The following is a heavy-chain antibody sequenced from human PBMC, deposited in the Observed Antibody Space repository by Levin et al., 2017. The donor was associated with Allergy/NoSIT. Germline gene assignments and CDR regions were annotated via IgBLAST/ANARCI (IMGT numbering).Heavy chain of an antibody. Sequence: GGSLRLSCGASGFSFSVSSYGMHWFRRAPGKGLEWVAVIGYSEAPKFYADSVKGRFTISSDTSENTLYLQMNSLRAEDTAVYYCVRYNTNFFDYWGQGTLVTVSS. V-gene: IGHV3-33*01. CDR3: VRYNTNFFDY. CDR1: GFSFSVSSYG. CDR2: IGYSEAPK. J-gene: IGHJ4*02. D-gene: IGHD3-3*01.